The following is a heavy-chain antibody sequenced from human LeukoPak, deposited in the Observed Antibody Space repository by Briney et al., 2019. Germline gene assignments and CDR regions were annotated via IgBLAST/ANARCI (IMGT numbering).Heavy chain of an antibody. J-gene: IGHJ4*02. Sequence: SETLSLTCAVYGGSFSGYYWSWIRQPPGKGLEWIGEINHSGSTNYNPSLKSRVTISVDTSKNQFSLKLSSVTAADTAVYYCARPVARLQSSEGDFDNWGQGTLVTVSS. V-gene: IGHV4-34*01. CDR3: ARPVARLQSSEGDFDN. D-gene: IGHD4-11*01. CDR2: INHSGST. CDR1: GGSFSGYY.